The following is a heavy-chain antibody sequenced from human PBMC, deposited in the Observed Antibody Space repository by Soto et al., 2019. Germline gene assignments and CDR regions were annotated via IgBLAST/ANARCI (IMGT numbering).Heavy chain of an antibody. CDR2: ISGSGGST. CDR3: AKEGLLGYCSSTSCDDI. CDR1: GFTFSSYA. J-gene: IGHJ3*02. Sequence: HPGGSLRLSCAASGFTFSSYAMSWVRQAPGKGLEWVSAISGSGGSTYYADSVKGRFTISRDNCKNTLYLQMNSLRAEDTAVYYCAKEGLLGYCSSTSCDDIWGQGTMVTVSS. V-gene: IGHV3-23*01. D-gene: IGHD2-2*01.